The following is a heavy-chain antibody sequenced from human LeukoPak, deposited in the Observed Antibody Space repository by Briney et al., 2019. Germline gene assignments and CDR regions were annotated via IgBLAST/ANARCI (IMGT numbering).Heavy chain of an antibody. Sequence: GESLKISCKGSGYSFTSYWTGWVRQMPGKGLEWMGIIYPGDSDTRYSPSFQGQVTISADKSISTAYLQWSSLKASDTAMYYCAVRGVSGGYSYGYAYWGQGTLVSVSS. J-gene: IGHJ4*02. CDR3: AVRGVSGGYSYGYAY. D-gene: IGHD5-18*01. CDR1: GYSFTSYW. CDR2: IYPGDSDT. V-gene: IGHV5-51*01.